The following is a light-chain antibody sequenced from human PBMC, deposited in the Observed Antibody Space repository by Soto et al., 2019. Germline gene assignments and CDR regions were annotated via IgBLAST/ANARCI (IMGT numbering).Light chain of an antibody. CDR3: QQRSNWPPLT. Sequence: EIVMTQSPATLSVSPGERVTLSCRASQSISINLAWYQQKPGQAPRLLIYDASNRATGIPARFSGSGSGTDFTLTISSLEPEDFAVYYCQQRSNWPPLTFGGGTKVEIK. V-gene: IGKV3-11*01. J-gene: IGKJ4*01. CDR2: DAS. CDR1: QSISIN.